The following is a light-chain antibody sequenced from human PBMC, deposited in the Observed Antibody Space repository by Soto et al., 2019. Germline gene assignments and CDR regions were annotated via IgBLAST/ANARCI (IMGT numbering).Light chain of an antibody. CDR1: QNINSW. CDR3: QQYNSYSYT. J-gene: IGKJ2*01. CDR2: KAS. V-gene: IGKV1-5*03. Sequence: DIQMTQSPSTLSASVGDRVTITCRASQNINSWLAWYQQKPGKAPKLLIYKASSLESGVPSRFSGSGSGTEFTLTISSLQPDDFATYYCQQYNSYSYTFGQGTKLDIK.